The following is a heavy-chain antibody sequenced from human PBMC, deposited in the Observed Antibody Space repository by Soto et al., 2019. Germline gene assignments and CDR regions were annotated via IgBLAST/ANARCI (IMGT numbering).Heavy chain of an antibody. D-gene: IGHD3-10*01. Sequence: GESLKISCKGSGYSFTSYWIGWVRQMPGKGLEWKGIIYPGDSDTRYSPYFQGQVTISADKSISTAYLQWSSLKASDTAMYYCARHPELTSGYYYGMDVWGQGTTVTVSS. V-gene: IGHV5-51*01. CDR3: ARHPELTSGYYYGMDV. CDR1: GYSFTSYW. CDR2: IYPGDSDT. J-gene: IGHJ6*02.